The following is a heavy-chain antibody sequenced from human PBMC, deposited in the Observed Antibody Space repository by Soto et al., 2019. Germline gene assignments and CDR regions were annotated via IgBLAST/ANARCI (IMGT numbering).Heavy chain of an antibody. V-gene: IGHV3-74*01. J-gene: IGHJ4*02. CDR2: IDNDGSRT. CDR1: EFTFTNYW. D-gene: IGHD2-21*02. CDR3: TTGGEPYCGGDCYPELDY. Sequence: PGGSLRLSCAASEFTFTNYWMHWVRQAPGKGLVWVSRIDNDGSRTTYADSVKGRFTISRDNAKNTLYLQMNSLKTEDTAVYYCTTGGEPYCGGDCYPELDYWGQRTLVTVSS.